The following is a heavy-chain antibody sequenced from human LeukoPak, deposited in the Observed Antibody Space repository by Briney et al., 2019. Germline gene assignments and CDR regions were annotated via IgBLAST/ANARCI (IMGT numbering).Heavy chain of an antibody. CDR3: ARDLESGIGDSSGYYLHYFDY. J-gene: IGHJ4*02. CDR1: GHTFTGYY. V-gene: IGHV1-18*04. D-gene: IGHD3-22*01. Sequence: ASVKVSCKASGHTFTGYYMHWVRQAPGQGLERMGWISAYNGNTNYAQKLQGRVTMTTDTSTSTAYMELRSLRSDDTAVYYCARDLESGIGDSSGYYLHYFDYWGQGTLVTVSS. CDR2: ISAYNGNT.